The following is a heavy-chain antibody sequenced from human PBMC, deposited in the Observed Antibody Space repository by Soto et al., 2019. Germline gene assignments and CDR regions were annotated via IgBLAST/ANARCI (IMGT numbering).Heavy chain of an antibody. CDR2: ISGSGGST. Sequence: ELQLLESGGGLVQPGGSLRLSCAASGFTFSSYAMNWVRQAPGKGLEWVSAISGSGGSTYYANSVKGRFTISRDNSKNTLDLQMNSLRAEDTAVYYCAKDRDIVVVVAADDAFDIWGRGTMVSVSS. V-gene: IGHV3-23*01. D-gene: IGHD2-15*01. CDR3: AKDRDIVVVVAADDAFDI. J-gene: IGHJ3*02. CDR1: GFTFSSYA.